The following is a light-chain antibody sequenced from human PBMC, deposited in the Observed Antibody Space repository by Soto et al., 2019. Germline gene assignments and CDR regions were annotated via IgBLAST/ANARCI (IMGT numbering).Light chain of an antibody. J-gene: IGLJ2*01. CDR1: SGDIGIHNF. CDR2: EVS. V-gene: IGLV2-14*01. Sequence: QSALTQPASVSGSLGQSITISCTGTSGDIGIHNFVSWYQQHPGQAPKVMIYEVSSRPSGVSDRFSGSKSVNTASLTISGLQADDEADYYCSSYRNSNTLVFGGGTQLTVL. CDR3: SSYRNSNTLV.